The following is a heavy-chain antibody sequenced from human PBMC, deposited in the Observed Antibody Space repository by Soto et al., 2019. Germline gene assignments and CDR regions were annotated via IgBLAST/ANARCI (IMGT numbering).Heavy chain of an antibody. CDR1: GFTFSSYW. D-gene: IGHD2-15*01. J-gene: IGHJ4*02. V-gene: IGHV3-7*03. CDR2: IKQDGSEK. CDR3: ARETAGVPFVVVVAATYFDY. Sequence: SGGSLRLSCAASGFTFSSYWMSWVRQAPGKGLEWVANIKQDGSEKYYVDSVKGRFTISRDNAKNSLYLQMNSLRAEDTAVYYCARETAGVPFVVVVAATYFDYWGQGTLVTVSS.